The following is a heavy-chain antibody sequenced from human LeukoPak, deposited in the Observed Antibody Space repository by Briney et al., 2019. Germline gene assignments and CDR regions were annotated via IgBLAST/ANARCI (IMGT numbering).Heavy chain of an antibody. V-gene: IGHV3-21*01. CDR3: ATSPLKYYGSGKYFDY. J-gene: IGHJ4*02. CDR1: GFTFSSYS. Sequence: GRSLRLSCAASGFTFSSYSMNWVRQAPGKGLEWVSSISSSSSYIYYADSVKGRFTISRDNAKISLYLQMNSLRAEDTAVYYCATSPLKYYGSGKYFDYWGQGTLVTVSS. D-gene: IGHD3-10*01. CDR2: ISSSSSYI.